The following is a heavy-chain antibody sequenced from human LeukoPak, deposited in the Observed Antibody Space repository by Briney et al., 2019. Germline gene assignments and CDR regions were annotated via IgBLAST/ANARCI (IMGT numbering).Heavy chain of an antibody. D-gene: IGHD5-18*01. V-gene: IGHV1-46*01. CDR1: GYTFTSYG. Sequence: GASVKVSCKASGYTFTSYGISWVRQAPGQGLESMGIINPSGGLTTYSQRFQDRVTITRDTSTKTVYMELTNLTSEDTAVYYCAKAEGYGARDYWGQGTLVTVSS. CDR2: INPSGGLT. CDR3: AKAEGYGARDY. J-gene: IGHJ4*02.